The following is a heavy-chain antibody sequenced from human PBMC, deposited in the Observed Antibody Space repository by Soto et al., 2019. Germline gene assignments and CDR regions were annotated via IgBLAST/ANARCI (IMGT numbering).Heavy chain of an antibody. CDR1: GITFGSRA. J-gene: IGHJ2*01. V-gene: IGHV3-23*01. D-gene: IGHD4-17*01. Sequence: LRLSCVASGITFGSRAMSWVRQAPGEGLEWVSTITDTGGDAKYADSVRGRFTISRDNSKSTLHLEMNSLRPEDTAVYYCAKDQDNTDYYWYFDLWGRGTPVTVSS. CDR2: ITDTGGDA. CDR3: AKDQDNTDYYWYFDL.